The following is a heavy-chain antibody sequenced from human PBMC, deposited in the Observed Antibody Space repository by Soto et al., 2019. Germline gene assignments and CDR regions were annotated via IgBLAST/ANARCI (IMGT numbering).Heavy chain of an antibody. D-gene: IGHD1-26*01. CDR3: ARDGGSYQVNYYYGMDV. J-gene: IGHJ6*02. Sequence: SVKVSCKASGGTFSSYTISWVRQAPGQGLEWMGRIIPILGIANYAQKFQGRVTITADKSTSTAYMELSSLRSEDTAVYYCARDGGSYQVNYYYGMDVWGQGTTVTVSS. V-gene: IGHV1-69*04. CDR1: GGTFSSYT. CDR2: IIPILGIA.